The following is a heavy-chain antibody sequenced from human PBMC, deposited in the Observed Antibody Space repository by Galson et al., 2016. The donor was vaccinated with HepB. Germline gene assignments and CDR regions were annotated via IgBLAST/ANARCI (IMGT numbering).Heavy chain of an antibody. D-gene: IGHD3-10*01. CDR2: IYTAGTT. Sequence: SLRLSCAASGFNVSDKYMTWVRQAPGKGLEWVSTIYTAGTTYYADSLRGRFTISRDKSQNTLFLQINSLRAEDTAVYFCWGGGAYFGSGSWNWGQGTRVTVSS. V-gene: IGHV3-53*01. CDR3: WGGGAYFGSGSWN. CDR1: GFNVSDKY. J-gene: IGHJ4*02.